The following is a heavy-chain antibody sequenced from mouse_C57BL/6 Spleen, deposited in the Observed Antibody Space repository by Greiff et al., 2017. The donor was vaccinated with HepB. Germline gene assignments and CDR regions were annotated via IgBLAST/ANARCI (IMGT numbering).Heavy chain of an antibody. CDR2: INPSTGGT. D-gene: IGHD1-1*01. V-gene: IGHV1-42*01. J-gene: IGHJ2*01. CDR1: GYSFTGYY. Sequence: VHVKQSGPELVKPGASVKISCKASGYSFTGYYMNWVKQSPEKSLEWIGEINPSTGGTTYNQKFKAKATLTVDKSSSTAYMQLKSLTSEDSAVYYCARNSNYYGSRMPFDYWGQGTTLTVSS. CDR3: ARNSNYYGSRMPFDY.